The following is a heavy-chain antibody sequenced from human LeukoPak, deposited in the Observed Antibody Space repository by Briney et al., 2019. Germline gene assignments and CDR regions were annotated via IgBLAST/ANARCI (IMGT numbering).Heavy chain of an antibody. D-gene: IGHD5-12*01. J-gene: IGHJ4*02. Sequence: GGSLRLSCAASGFTFSSYAMHWVRQAPGKGLEWVAVISYDGSNKYYADSVKGRFTISRDNSKNTLYLQMNSLRAEDTAVYYCARDADMGYSGNDWFRYWGQGTLVTVSS. V-gene: IGHV3-30*04. CDR2: ISYDGSNK. CDR3: ARDADMGYSGNDWFRY. CDR1: GFTFSSYA.